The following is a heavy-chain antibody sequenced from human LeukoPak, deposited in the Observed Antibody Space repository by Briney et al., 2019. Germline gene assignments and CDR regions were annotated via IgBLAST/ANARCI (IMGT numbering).Heavy chain of an antibody. V-gene: IGHV3-23*01. Sequence: PGGSLRLSCAASGFTFSNFAVSWVRQAPGKGLEWVSAISGSGGSTYYADSVKGRFTISRDNSENTLYLQMNSLRAEDTAVYYCAKSPAVDAAFDSWGQGTMVTVSS. D-gene: IGHD4-23*01. J-gene: IGHJ3*02. CDR2: ISGSGGST. CDR1: GFTFSNFA. CDR3: AKSPAVDAAFDS.